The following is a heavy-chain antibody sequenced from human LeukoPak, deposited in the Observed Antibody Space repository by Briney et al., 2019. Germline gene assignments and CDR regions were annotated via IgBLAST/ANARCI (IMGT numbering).Heavy chain of an antibody. CDR3: ARIPIAVAGSRGYYMDV. J-gene: IGHJ6*03. CDR2: MNPNSGNT. D-gene: IGHD6-19*01. V-gene: IGHV1-8*03. CDR1: GYTFTGYY. Sequence: ASVKVSCKASGYTFTGYYMHWVRQAPGQGLEWMGWMNPNSGNTGYAQKFQGRVTITRNTSISTAYMELSSLRSEDTAVYYCARIPIAVAGSRGYYMDVWGKGTTVTVSS.